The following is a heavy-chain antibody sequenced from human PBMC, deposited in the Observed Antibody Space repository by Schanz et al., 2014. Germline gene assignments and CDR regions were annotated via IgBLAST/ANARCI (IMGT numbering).Heavy chain of an antibody. V-gene: IGHV1-18*04. D-gene: IGHD3-10*01. CDR2: ISDYNADT. Sequence: QVQLVQSGAEVKKPGASVKVSCKASGYTFTSYGISWVRQAPGQGPEWMGWISDYNADTKYAQKVQGRVTMTRDTSTSTVYMELSSLRSEDTAVYYCARAKRFGDMDVWGQGTTVTVTS. J-gene: IGHJ6*02. CDR3: ARAKRFGDMDV. CDR1: GYTFTSYG.